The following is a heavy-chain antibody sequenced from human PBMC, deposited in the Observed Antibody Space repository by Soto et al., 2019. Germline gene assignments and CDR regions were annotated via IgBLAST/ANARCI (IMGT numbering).Heavy chain of an antibody. V-gene: IGHV1-69*01. Sequence: QVQLVQSGAEVKKPGSSVKVSCKASGGTFSSYAISWVRQAPGQGLEWMGGIIPIFGTANSAQKFQGRVTSTADESTSTAYKELSSLRSEDTAGYYCARGPRGYSSSWSTGNYYYYGMDVWGQGTTVTVSS. CDR1: GGTFSSYA. CDR2: IIPIFGTA. D-gene: IGHD6-13*01. CDR3: ARGPRGYSSSWSTGNYYYYGMDV. J-gene: IGHJ6*02.